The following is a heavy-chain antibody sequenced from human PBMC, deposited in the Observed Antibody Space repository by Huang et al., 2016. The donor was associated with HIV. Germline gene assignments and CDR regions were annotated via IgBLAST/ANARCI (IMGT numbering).Heavy chain of an antibody. CDR2: IYYIGNG. CDR3: ASRTTVTTTSNYHYFYMDV. D-gene: IGHD4-17*01. V-gene: IGHV4-39*01. Sequence: QLQLQESGPGLVKPSETLSLTCTVSGGSISSSSYYWGWIRQSPGKGLEWIGSIYYIGNGYYNPALKSRVTMSVDRSSNQFSLKMHSVTDADTAVYYCASRTTVTTTSNYHYFYMDVWGKGTTVIVSS. CDR1: GGSISSSSYY. J-gene: IGHJ6*03.